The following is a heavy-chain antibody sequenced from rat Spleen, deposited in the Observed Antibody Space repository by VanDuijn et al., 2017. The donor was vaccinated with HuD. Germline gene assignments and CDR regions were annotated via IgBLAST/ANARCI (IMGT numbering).Heavy chain of an antibody. CDR1: GFTFSNYD. Sequence: EVQLVESGGGLVQPGRSLKLSCAASGFTFSNYDMAWVRQAPTKGLEWVASISPSGGSTYYRDSVKGRFTISRDNAKSTLYLQMDSLRSEDTATYYCASHYDGTYPFAYWGQGTLVTVSS. D-gene: IGHD1-12*02. CDR2: ISPSGGST. V-gene: IGHV5-25*01. CDR3: ASHYDGTYPFAY. J-gene: IGHJ3*01.